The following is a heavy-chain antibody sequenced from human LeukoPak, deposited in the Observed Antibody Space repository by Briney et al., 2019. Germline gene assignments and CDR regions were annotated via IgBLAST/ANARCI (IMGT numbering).Heavy chain of an antibody. CDR2: ISSSSSTI. Sequence: HPGGSLRLSCAASGFTFSSYSMNWVRQAPGKGLEWVSYISSSSSTIYYADSVKGRFTISRDNAKNSLYLQMNSLRAEDTAVYYCARDQNIKNWNDPVGEPFDYWGQGTLVTVSS. D-gene: IGHD1-1*01. CDR3: ARDQNIKNWNDPVGEPFDY. V-gene: IGHV3-48*04. J-gene: IGHJ4*02. CDR1: GFTFSSYS.